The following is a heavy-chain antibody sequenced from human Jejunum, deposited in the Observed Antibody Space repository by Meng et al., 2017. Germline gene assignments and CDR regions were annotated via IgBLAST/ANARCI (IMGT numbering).Heavy chain of an antibody. CDR3: VRMDSAVHSVDY. CDR2: IYNSGTT. V-gene: IGHV4-28*01. CDR1: GNSVSSNNW. J-gene: IGHJ4*02. Sequence: QVQLQESGPGLVKPSDTLSLTCAVSGNSVSSNNWWGWIRQPPGKGLEWIGDIYNSGTTYYSPSLKSRVTMSVDTSKNQFSLKLSAVTAAYTAVYYCVRMDSAVHSVDYCGEVPLVTVSS. D-gene: IGHD2-2*03.